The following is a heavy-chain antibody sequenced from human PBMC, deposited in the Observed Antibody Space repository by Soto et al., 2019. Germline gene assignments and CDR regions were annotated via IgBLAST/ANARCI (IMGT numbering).Heavy chain of an antibody. CDR1: GFTFSSYS. Sequence: PGGSLRLSCAASGFTFSSYSMNWVRQAPGTELEWVSYISSSSSTIYYADSVKGRFTIARDNAKNSLYLQMNSLRDEDTAVYYCARDSPPTSNIWWLPTQFDYWGQGTLVTVPS. V-gene: IGHV3-48*02. CDR2: ISSSSSTI. CDR3: ARDSPPTSNIWWLPTQFDY. D-gene: IGHD5-12*01. J-gene: IGHJ4*02.